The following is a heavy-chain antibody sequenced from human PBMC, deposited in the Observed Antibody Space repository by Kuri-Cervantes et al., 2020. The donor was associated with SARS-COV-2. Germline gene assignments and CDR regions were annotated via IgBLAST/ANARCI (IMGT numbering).Heavy chain of an antibody. D-gene: IGHD1-14*01. Sequence: GGSLRLSCATSGFTFSNYAMTWIRQAPGKGLEWVSVISSGGGNTFYTGSVKGRFTISRDNSNNTLYLQMNSLRADDTAVYYCAKGTTTHTSPFDYWGRGTLVTVSS. V-gene: IGHV3-23*01. CDR3: AKGTTTHTSPFDY. J-gene: IGHJ4*02. CDR2: ISSGGGNT. CDR1: GFTFSNYA.